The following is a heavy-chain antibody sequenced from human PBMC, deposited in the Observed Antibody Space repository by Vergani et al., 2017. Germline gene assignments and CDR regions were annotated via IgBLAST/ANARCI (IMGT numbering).Heavy chain of an antibody. CDR3: ARSERIPAFDI. CDR1: GGSISSGGYY. V-gene: IGHV4-31*03. D-gene: IGHD1-1*01. Sequence: QLQLQESGPGLVKPSETLSLTCTVSGGSISSGGYYWSWIRQHPGKGLEWIGYIYYSGSTYYNPSLKSRVTISVDTSKNQFSLKLSSVTAADTAVYYCARSERIPAFDIWGQGTMVTVSS. CDR2: IYYSGST. J-gene: IGHJ3*02.